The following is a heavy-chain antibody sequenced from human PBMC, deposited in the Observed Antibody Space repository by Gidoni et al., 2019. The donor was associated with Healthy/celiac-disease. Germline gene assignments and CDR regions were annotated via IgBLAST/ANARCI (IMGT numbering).Heavy chain of an antibody. V-gene: IGHV3-66*01. J-gene: IGHJ4*02. Sequence: EVQLVESGGGLVQPGGSLRLSCAASGFTVSSNYMSWVRQAPGKGLEWVSVIYSGGSTYYADSVKGRFTISRDNSKKTLYLQMNSLRAEDTAVYYCARGVEMATTFDYWGQGTLVTVSS. CDR1: GFTVSSNY. CDR2: IYSGGST. D-gene: IGHD1-1*01. CDR3: ARGVEMATTFDY.